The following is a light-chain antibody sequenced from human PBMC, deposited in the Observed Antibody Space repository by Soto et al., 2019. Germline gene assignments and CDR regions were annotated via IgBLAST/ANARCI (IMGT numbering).Light chain of an antibody. CDR1: QSVSNN. CDR2: GAS. Sequence: EIVLTQSPGTLSFSPGERATLSCRASQSVSNNLAWIQQKPGQTPRLLMYGASSRATGIPDRFSGSGSGTRFTLTISRLEPEDFAVYYCQQYGGSQFTFGPGTKVEI. J-gene: IGKJ3*01. CDR3: QQYGGSQFT. V-gene: IGKV3-20*01.